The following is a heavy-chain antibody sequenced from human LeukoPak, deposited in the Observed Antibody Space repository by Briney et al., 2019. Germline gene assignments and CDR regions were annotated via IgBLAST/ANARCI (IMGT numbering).Heavy chain of an antibody. D-gene: IGHD2-2*02. CDR2: IYYSGST. V-gene: IGHV4-59*08. CDR3: ARLGYCSSTSCYTYAFDI. Sequence: SETPSLTCTVSGGSISSYYWSWIRQPPEKGVEWIGYIYYSGSTNYNPSLKSRVTISVDTSKNQFSLKLSSVTAADTAVYYCARLGYCSSTSCYTYAFDIWGQGTMVTVSS. CDR1: GGSISSYY. J-gene: IGHJ3*02.